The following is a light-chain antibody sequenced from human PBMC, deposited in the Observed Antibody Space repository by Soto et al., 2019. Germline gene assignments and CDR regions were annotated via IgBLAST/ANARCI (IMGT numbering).Light chain of an antibody. Sequence: SALTPPASVSGSPGQAITISCSGTSSVVGDYNYVSWYPQHPGKAPKLMIYEVSNRPSGVSNRFSGSKSGNTASLTISGLQAEDEADYYCSSYTSSSTRVFGGGTKLTVL. CDR1: SSVVGDYNY. V-gene: IGLV2-14*01. CDR2: EVS. J-gene: IGLJ3*02. CDR3: SSYTSSSTRV.